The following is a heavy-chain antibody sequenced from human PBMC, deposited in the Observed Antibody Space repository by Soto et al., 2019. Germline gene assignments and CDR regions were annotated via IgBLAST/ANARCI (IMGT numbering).Heavy chain of an antibody. CDR1: GGSMSSYY. V-gene: IGHV4-59*08. Sequence: QVQLQESGPGLVKPSETLSLTCTVSGGSMSSYYWSWIRQPPGKGLEWIGYIYYSGSTNYNPSLKSGVTISVDTSKNQFSLKLTSVTAADTAVYYCARRWGGALDYWGQGTLVTVSS. J-gene: IGHJ4*02. CDR3: ARRWGGALDY. CDR2: IYYSGST. D-gene: IGHD3-16*01.